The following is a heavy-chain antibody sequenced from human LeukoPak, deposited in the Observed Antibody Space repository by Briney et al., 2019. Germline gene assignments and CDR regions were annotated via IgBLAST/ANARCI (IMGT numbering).Heavy chain of an antibody. CDR3: AKVAEVGATGYYYYMDV. D-gene: IGHD1-26*01. V-gene: IGHV3-23*01. Sequence: GGTLRLSCAASGFTFRSYGMSWVRQAPGKGLEWVSVISGSGTTTDYADSVKGRFTISRDNSKNTLYMQMNSLRAEDTAVYYCAKVAEVGATGYYYYMDVWGKGTTVTISS. J-gene: IGHJ6*03. CDR1: GFTFRSYG. CDR2: ISGSGTTT.